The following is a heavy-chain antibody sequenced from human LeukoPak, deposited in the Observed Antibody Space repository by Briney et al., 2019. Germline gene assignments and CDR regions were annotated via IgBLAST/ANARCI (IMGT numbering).Heavy chain of an antibody. V-gene: IGHV4-31*03. Sequence: SGTLSLTCTVSGGSISSGGYYWSWIRQHPGKGLEWIGYIYYSGSTYYNPSLKSRVTISVDTSKNQFSLKLSSVTAADTAVYYCARGVLRQQLAARQYYGMDVWGQGTTVTVSS. CDR3: ARGVLRQQLAARQYYGMDV. J-gene: IGHJ6*02. D-gene: IGHD6-13*01. CDR2: IYYSGST. CDR1: GGSISSGGYY.